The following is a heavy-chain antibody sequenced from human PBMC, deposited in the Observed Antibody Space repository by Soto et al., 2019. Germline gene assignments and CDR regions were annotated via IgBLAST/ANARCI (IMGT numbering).Heavy chain of an antibody. V-gene: IGHV4-39*01. CDR2: IYYSGST. J-gene: IGHJ3*02. Sequence: ETLSLTCTVSGGSISSSSYYWGWIRQPPGKGLEWIGSIYYSGSTYYNPSLKSRVTISVDTSKNQFSLKLSSVTAADTAVYYCARPLDSQDSSGWRGAFDIWGQGTMVTVSS. CDR3: ARPLDSQDSSGWRGAFDI. CDR1: GGSISSSSYY. D-gene: IGHD6-19*01.